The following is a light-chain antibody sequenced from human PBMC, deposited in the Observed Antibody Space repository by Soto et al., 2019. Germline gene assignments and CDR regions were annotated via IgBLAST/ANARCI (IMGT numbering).Light chain of an antibody. CDR3: QQYNNWPRT. CDR2: GAS. CDR1: QSVTSRF. V-gene: IGKV3-20*01. Sequence: EIVLTQSPGTLSLSPGERATLSCRASQSVTSRFFAWYQHKPGQAPRLLMYGASSRATGIPDRFSGSVSGKDFNLNISRVEPEDSAVYYCQQYNNWPRTFGQGTKVDIK. J-gene: IGKJ1*01.